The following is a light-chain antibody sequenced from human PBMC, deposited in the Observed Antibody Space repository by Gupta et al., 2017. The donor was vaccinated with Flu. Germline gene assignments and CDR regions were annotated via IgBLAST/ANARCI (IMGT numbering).Light chain of an antibody. J-gene: IGLJ3*02. Sequence: SVMTQPLSVSGAPGQRVTIPCTGSSSNIGAGYDVHWYPQLPGTAPKPLIYGNSNRPSAVPYRFSGSKSGTSASLAITGLQAEDEADYYCQSYDSSLSGWVFGGGTKLTVL. CDR3: QSYDSSLSGWV. CDR1: SSNIGAGYD. CDR2: GNS. V-gene: IGLV1-40*01.